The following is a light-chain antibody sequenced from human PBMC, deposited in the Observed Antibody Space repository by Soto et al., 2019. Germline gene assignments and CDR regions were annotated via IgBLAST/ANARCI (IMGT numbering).Light chain of an antibody. Sequence: QSVLTQPPSASGTPGQRVTISCSGSSSNIGTNTVNWYQQLPGTAPKLLIYNNNQRPSGVPDRFSGSKSGTSASLAISGLSSEIEADYYGAAWDDSLNGYVFGIVTKSPS. V-gene: IGLV1-44*01. J-gene: IGLJ1*01. CDR1: SSNIGTNT. CDR3: AAWDDSLNGYV. CDR2: NNN.